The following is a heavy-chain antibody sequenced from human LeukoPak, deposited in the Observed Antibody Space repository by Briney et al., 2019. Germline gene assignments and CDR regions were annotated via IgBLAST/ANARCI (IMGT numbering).Heavy chain of an antibody. V-gene: IGHV3-7*01. J-gene: IGHJ4*02. CDR3: ARVGYSGWNLEY. CDR2: INQAGSVQ. D-gene: IGHD5-12*01. CDR1: GFTFRSYW. Sequence: PGGSLRLSCAASGFTFRSYWMSWVRQAPGKGLEWVANINQAGSVQYYMDSVKGRFTISRDDAKNSLYVQMNSLRDEDTAVYCCARVGYSGWNLEYWGQGTLVTVSS.